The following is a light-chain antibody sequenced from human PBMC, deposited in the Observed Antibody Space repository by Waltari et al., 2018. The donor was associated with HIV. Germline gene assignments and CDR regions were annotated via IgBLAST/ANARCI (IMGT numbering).Light chain of an antibody. Sequence: SAVTQPASVSGLPGQSITISCTADASDFGLYNFVSWYQQHPGKLPRLIVYDVDSRASGISTRFSGSKSGHTASLSISGLRAEDEADYYCAFFTDDNTLLFGGGTKVTVL. CDR1: ASDFGLYNF. CDR2: DVD. CDR3: AFFTDDNTLL. J-gene: IGLJ3*02. V-gene: IGLV2-14*03.